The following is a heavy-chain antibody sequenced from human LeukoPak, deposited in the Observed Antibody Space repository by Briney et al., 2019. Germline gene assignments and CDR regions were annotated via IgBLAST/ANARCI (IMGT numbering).Heavy chain of an antibody. D-gene: IGHD6-13*01. CDR2: IGGGDDIT. Sequence: GGSRRLSCAASGFTFGKYIMTWVRQAPGNGLEWVSSIGGGDDITFYADSVKGRFRISRDDSKNTVFLQISSLRVEDTGIYYCAKWGGTKTIGTIWYGPLDYWGQGAQVIVSS. J-gene: IGHJ4*02. CDR1: GFTFGKYI. V-gene: IGHV3-23*01. CDR3: AKWGGTKTIGTIWYGPLDY.